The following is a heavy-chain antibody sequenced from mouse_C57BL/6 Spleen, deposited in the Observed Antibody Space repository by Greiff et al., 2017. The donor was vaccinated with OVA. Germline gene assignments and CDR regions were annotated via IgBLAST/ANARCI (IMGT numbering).Heavy chain of an antibody. J-gene: IGHJ1*03. CDR3: ARRDSAYSNYGYFGV. D-gene: IGHD2-5*01. CDR1: GYTFTSYW. V-gene: IGHV1-50*01. Sequence: QQSCKASGYTFTSYWMQWVKQRPGQGLEWIGEIDPSDSYTNYNQKFKGKATLTVDTSSSTAYMQLSSLTSEDSAVYYCARRDSAYSNYGYFGVWGTGTTVTVSS. CDR2: IDPSDSYT.